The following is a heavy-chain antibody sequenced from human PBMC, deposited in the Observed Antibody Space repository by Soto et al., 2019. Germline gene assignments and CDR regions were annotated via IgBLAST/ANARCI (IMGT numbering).Heavy chain of an antibody. CDR1: GYTFTSYG. Sequence: QVQLVQSGAEVKKPGASVKVSCKASGYTFTSYGISWVRQAPGQGLEWMGWISAYNGNTNYAQKFQGRVTMTRNTSISTAYMELSSLRSEDTAVYYCARGFVAAADYYYYGMDVWGQGTTVTVSS. J-gene: IGHJ6*02. V-gene: IGHV1-18*01. CDR2: ISAYNGNT. CDR3: ARGFVAAADYYYYGMDV. D-gene: IGHD6-13*01.